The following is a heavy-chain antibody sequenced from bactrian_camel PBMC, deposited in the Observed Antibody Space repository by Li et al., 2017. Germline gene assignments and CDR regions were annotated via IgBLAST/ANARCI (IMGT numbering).Heavy chain of an antibody. V-gene: IGHV3S40*01. J-gene: IGHJ4*01. D-gene: IGHD1*01. CDR2: INSAGGST. CDR3: VRGLIFYGLAD. Sequence: DVQLVESGGGLVQPGGSLRLSCAASGITFSSYYMSWVRQAPGKGLEWVSTINSAGGSTYYADSVKGRFTISRDNAKNTLYLELNSLKTDDMAMYYCVRGLIFYGLADWGQGTQVTVS. CDR1: GITFSSYY.